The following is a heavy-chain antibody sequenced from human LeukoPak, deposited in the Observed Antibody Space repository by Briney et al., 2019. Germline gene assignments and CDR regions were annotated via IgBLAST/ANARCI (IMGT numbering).Heavy chain of an antibody. CDR2: IYYSGST. CDR3: ARHGITIDAFDI. Sequence: SETLSLTCTVSGGSISSSSYYWGWIRQPPGKGLEWIGSIYYSGSTYYNPSLKSRVTISVDTSKNQFSLKLSSVTAADTAVYYCARHGITIDAFDIWGQGTMVTVSS. D-gene: IGHD3-10*01. V-gene: IGHV4-39*01. CDR1: GGSISSSSYY. J-gene: IGHJ3*02.